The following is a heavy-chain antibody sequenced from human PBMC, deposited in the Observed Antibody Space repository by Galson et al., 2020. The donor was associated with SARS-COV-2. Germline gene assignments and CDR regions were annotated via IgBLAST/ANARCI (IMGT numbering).Heavy chain of an antibody. Sequence: GESLKISCKGSGYSFTNYWIGWVRQMPGKGLEWMGIIYPDDSDTRYSPSFQGQVTISVDNSISTAYLQWSSLKASDTAMYYCARRLHRDGYNYEIDYWGQGTLVTVSS. CDR3: ARRLHRDGYNYEIDY. D-gene: IGHD5-12*01. CDR1: GYSFTNYW. J-gene: IGHJ4*02. V-gene: IGHV5-51*01. CDR2: IYPDDSDT.